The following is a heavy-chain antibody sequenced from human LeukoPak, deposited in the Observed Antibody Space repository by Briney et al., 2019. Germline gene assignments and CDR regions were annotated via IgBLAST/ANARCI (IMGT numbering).Heavy chain of an antibody. CDR2: IYYSGST. J-gene: IGHJ2*01. D-gene: IGHD3-22*01. V-gene: IGHV4-59*01. CDR1: GGSISSYY. Sequence: SETLSLTCTGSGGSISSYYWSWIRQPPGKGLEWIGYIYYSGSTNYNPSLKSRVTISVDTSKNQFSLRLSSVTAADTAVYSCARNYYDSSGYYDDWYFDLWGRGTLVTVSS. CDR3: ARNYYDSSGYYDDWYFDL.